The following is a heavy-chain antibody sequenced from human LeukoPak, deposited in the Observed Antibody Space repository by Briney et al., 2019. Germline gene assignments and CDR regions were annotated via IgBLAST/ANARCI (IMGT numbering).Heavy chain of an antibody. CDR2: RKQDGSEI. Sequence: GGSLTLSCTASGFTFSNYCMSCLRQAPGKGVEGVANRKQDGSEIYYVDSVKDRFTISRDNADNSLYLQMNSLRAEDTAVYYCARESTYSYAYALDYWGQGTLVTVSS. D-gene: IGHD5-18*01. V-gene: IGHV3-7*01. CDR1: GFTFSNYC. CDR3: ARESTYSYAYALDY. J-gene: IGHJ4*02.